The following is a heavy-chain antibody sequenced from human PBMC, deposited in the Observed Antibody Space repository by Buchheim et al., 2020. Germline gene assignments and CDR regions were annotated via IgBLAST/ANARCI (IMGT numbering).Heavy chain of an antibody. J-gene: IGHJ4*02. CDR2: IKQDGSVK. CDR3: ARPAYCGSDCYYYFES. Sequence: EVQLVESGGGLVQPGGSLRLSCAASGFTFGTYWMSWVRQAPGKGLEWVANIKQDGSVKSYVDSVKGRFTLSRDNAKNSLYLQMNSLRHEDMAVYYCARPAYCGSDCYYYFESWGQGT. CDR1: GFTFGTYW. V-gene: IGHV3-7*01. D-gene: IGHD2-21*02.